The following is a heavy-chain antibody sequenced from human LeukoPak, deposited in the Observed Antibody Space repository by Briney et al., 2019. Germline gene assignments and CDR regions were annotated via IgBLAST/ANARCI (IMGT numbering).Heavy chain of an antibody. D-gene: IGHD3-16*02. CDR3: AKFLKYELRLGELSS. J-gene: IGHJ5*02. V-gene: IGHV3-30*02. CDR2: IRYDGSNK. Sequence: GGSLRLSCAASGFTFSSYGMHWVRQAPGKGLEWAAFIRYDGSNKYYADSVKGRFTISRDNSKNTLYLQMNSLRAEDTAVYYCAKFLKYELRLGELSSWGQGTLVTVSS. CDR1: GFTFSSYG.